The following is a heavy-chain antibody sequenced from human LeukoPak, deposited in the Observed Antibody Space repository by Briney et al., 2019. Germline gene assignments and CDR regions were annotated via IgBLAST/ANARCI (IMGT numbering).Heavy chain of an antibody. CDR2: LSGDGSDT. CDR3: TKGGHGDY. J-gene: IGHJ4*02. V-gene: IGHV3-23*01. CDR1: GFTFSSYA. Sequence: QPGGSLRLSCAASGFTFSSYAMSWVRQAPGKGLEWVSTLSGDGSDTYYADSVKGRFTISRDTSKNTLFLQMNSLRADDTAIYYCTKGGHGDYWDQGTMVTVSS. D-gene: IGHD2-21*02.